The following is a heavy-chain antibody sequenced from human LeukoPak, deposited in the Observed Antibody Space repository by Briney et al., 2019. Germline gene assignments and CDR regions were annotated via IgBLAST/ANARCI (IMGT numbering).Heavy chain of an antibody. J-gene: IGHJ4*02. CDR2: IYPGDSDT. CDR3: ARAITGTDRLVDQ. Sequence: GESLKISCKGSGYRFTSNWIGWVRQMSGKGLEWMGIIYPGDSDTRYSPSFQGQVTISADKSISTAYLQWSSLKASDTAMYYCARAITGTDRLVDQWGQGTLVTVSS. CDR1: GYRFTSNW. D-gene: IGHD1-20*01. V-gene: IGHV5-51*01.